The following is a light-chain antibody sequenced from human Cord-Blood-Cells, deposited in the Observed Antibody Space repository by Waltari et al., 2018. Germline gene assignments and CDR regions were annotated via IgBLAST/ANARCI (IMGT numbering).Light chain of an antibody. CDR3: SSYTSSSTV. CDR1: SRDVGGYNY. V-gene: IGLV2-14*01. Sequence: QSALTQPASVSGSPGQSITISCTGTSRDVGGYNYVSWYQQHPGKAPKLLIYDVSNRPSGVSNLFPGAKSGNTASLTISGRQAEDEADYYCSSYTSSSTVFGGGTKLTFL. CDR2: DVS. J-gene: IGLJ3*02.